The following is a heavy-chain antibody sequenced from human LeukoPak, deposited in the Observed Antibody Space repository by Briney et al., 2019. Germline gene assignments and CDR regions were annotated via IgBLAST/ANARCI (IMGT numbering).Heavy chain of an antibody. V-gene: IGHV3-64D*06. J-gene: IGHJ4*02. CDR1: GFTFSSYA. CDR3: VKDWYSIVVASYYFDY. D-gene: IGHD2-2*01. CDR2: ISSNGGST. Sequence: GGSQRLSRSASGFTFSSYAMHWVRQAPGKGLEYVSAISSNGGSTYYADSVKGRFTISRDNSKNTLYLQMSSLRAEDTAVYYCVKDWYSIVVASYYFDYWGQGTLVTVSS.